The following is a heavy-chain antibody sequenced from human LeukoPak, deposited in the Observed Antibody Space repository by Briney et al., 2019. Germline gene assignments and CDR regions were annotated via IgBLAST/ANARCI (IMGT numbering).Heavy chain of an antibody. V-gene: IGHV1-45*02. Sequence: ASVTVSCKAPGYTFTYRYLHWVRQAPGQALEWMGWITPFNGNTNYAQKFQDRVTLTRDRSMSTAYMELSSLRSEDTAMYYCASARDYDILTGYYKGDAFDIWGQGTMGTVSS. CDR3: ASARDYDILTGYYKGDAFDI. J-gene: IGHJ3*02. CDR1: GYTFTYRY. CDR2: ITPFNGNT. D-gene: IGHD3-9*01.